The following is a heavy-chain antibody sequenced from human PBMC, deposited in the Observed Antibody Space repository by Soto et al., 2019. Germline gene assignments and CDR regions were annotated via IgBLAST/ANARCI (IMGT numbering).Heavy chain of an antibody. J-gene: IGHJ4*02. CDR1: GGTFSSYA. D-gene: IGHD3-22*01. Sequence: SVKVSCKASGGTFSSYAISWVRQAPGQGLEWMGGIIPIFGTANYAQKFQGRVTITADESTSTAYMELSSLRSEDTAVHYCARVPHSSGYYYAFDYWGQGTLVTVSS. CDR2: IIPIFGTA. CDR3: ARVPHSSGYYYAFDY. V-gene: IGHV1-69*13.